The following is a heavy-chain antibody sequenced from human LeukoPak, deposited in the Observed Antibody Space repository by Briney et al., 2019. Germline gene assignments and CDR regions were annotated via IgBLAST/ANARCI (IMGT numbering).Heavy chain of an antibody. CDR2: IYSSGRT. D-gene: IGHD3-22*01. CDR1: GASISSYY. V-gene: IGHV4-59*01. Sequence: SETLSLTCTVSGASISSYYWSWLRQPPGRGLEWVGYIYSSGRTNYNPSLKSRVTISIDKSKNNFSLKLDSVTAADTAVYYCARASDMIDWGQGILVTVSS. J-gene: IGHJ4*02. CDR3: ARASDMID.